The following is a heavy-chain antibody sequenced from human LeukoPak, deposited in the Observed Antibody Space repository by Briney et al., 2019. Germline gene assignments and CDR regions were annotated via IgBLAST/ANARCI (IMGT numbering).Heavy chain of an antibody. CDR3: ARCYSGYDYGPVY. CDR1: GYIISSYY. D-gene: IGHD5-12*01. J-gene: IGHJ4*02. CDR2: ISPSGGGT. V-gene: IGHV1-46*01. Sequence: ASVKVSCKASGYIISSYYIHWVRQAPGQGLEWMSIISPSGGGTSYAQRFQGRVSVARDTSTNTVYMELSGLRSEDTAIYYCARCYSGYDYGPVYWGQGTLVTVSS.